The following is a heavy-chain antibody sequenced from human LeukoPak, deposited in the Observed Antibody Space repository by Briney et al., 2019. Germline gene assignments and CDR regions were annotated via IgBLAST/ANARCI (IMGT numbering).Heavy chain of an antibody. Sequence: GGSLRLSCAASGFTFSSYSMNWVRQAPGKGLEWVSSISSSSSYIYYADSVKGRFTISRDNAKNTLYLQMNSLRAEDTAVYYCARAVSYYYYYMDVWGKGTTVTVSS. J-gene: IGHJ6*03. CDR1: GFTFSSYS. D-gene: IGHD4-23*01. CDR2: ISSSSSYI. CDR3: ARAVSYYYYYMDV. V-gene: IGHV3-21*01.